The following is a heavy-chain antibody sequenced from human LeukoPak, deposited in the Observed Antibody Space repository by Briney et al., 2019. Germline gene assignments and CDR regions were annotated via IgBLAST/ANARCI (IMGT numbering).Heavy chain of an antibody. CDR1: EFTLSKYW. D-gene: IGHD1-1*01. J-gene: IGHJ4*02. CDR3: ARQGTTNWDLNF. CDR2: IKQDGNAK. Sequence: GGSLRLSCAASEFTLSKYWMTWARQAPGKGLEWVANIKQDGNAKYYAESVKGRFTISRDNAKNSLYLQMNSLRAEDTAVYYCARQGTTNWDLNFWGQGALVTVSS. V-gene: IGHV3-7*03.